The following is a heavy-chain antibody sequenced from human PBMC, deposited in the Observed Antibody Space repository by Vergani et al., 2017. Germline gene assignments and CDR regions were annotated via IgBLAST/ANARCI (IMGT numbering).Heavy chain of an antibody. CDR1: GYTFTIYS. V-gene: IGHV1-18*01. J-gene: IGHJ6*02. Sequence: QVQLVQSGAEVKKPGASVKVSCKASGYTFTIYSIGWVRQAPGQGLEWLGWISGYNGNTNYAHKLQGRVTMTTDTSTSKAYMELRNLRSDDTAVYYCTRRVPCSAFEGQMLCYGLDVWGQGTTVTVSS. CDR2: ISGYNGNT. CDR3: TRRVPCSAFEGQMLCYGLDV. D-gene: IGHD2-2*01.